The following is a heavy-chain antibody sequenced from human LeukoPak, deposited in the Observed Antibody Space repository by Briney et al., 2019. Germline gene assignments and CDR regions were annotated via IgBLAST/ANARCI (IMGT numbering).Heavy chain of an antibody. CDR1: GGSISSYY. J-gene: IGHJ6*04. CDR2: IYYSGST. CDR3: ARGDVGYCSSTSCSGNV. D-gene: IGHD2-2*03. Sequence: PSETLSLTCTVSGGSISSYYWGWIRQPPGKGLEWIGSIYYSGSTYYNPSLKSRVTISVDTSKNQFSLKLSSVTAADTAVYYCARGDVGYCSSTSCSGNVWGKGTTVTVSS. V-gene: IGHV4-39*07.